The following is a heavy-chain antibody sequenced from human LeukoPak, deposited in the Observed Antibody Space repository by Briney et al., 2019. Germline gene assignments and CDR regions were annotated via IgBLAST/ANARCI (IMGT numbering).Heavy chain of an antibody. CDR1: GGSFADYY. Sequence: SETLSLTCTLYGGSFADYYWSWVRQSPGKGLEWIGSIFYSGSTYYNPSFKSRVTISVDTSKSQFSLKLGSVTAADTAVYYCVRHGGFSSGWQTDCWGQGTPVTVSS. J-gene: IGHJ4*02. CDR3: VRHGGFSSGWQTDC. V-gene: IGHV4-39*01. CDR2: IFYSGST. D-gene: IGHD6-19*01.